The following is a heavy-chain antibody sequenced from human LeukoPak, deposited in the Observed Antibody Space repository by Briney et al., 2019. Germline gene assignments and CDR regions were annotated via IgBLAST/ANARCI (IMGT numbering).Heavy chain of an antibody. CDR2: IKQDGSEK. CDR3: VREIAAAGR. Sequence: GGSLRLSCAASGFTFSNYWMSWVRQAPGKGLEWVANIKQDGSEKYYVDSVKGRFTISRDNAKNSLYLQMNSLRAEDTAVYYCVREIAAAGRWGQGTLVTVSA. D-gene: IGHD6-13*01. CDR1: GFTFSNYW. V-gene: IGHV3-7*04. J-gene: IGHJ4*02.